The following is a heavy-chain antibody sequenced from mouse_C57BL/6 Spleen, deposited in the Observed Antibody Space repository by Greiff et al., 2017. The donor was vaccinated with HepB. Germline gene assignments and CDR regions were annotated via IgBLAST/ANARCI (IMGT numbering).Heavy chain of an antibody. Sequence: VQLQQPGAELVKPGASVKLSCKASGYTFTSYWMHWVKQRPGQGLEWIGMIHPNSGSTNYNEKFKSKATLTVDKSSSTAYMQLSSLTSEDSAVCYCGGGFRDEYYFDCWGQGTTLTVSS. CDR2: IHPNSGST. D-gene: IGHD3-1*01. J-gene: IGHJ2*01. CDR3: GGGFRDEYYFDC. CDR1: GYTFTSYW. V-gene: IGHV1-64*01.